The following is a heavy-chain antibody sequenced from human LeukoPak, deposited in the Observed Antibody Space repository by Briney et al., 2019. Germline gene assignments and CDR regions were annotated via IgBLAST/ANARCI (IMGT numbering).Heavy chain of an antibody. Sequence: SETLSLTCTVSGGSISRYYWSWIRQPPGKGLEWIGEINHSGSTNYNPSLKSRVTISVDTSKNQSSLKLSSVTAADTAVYYCASRETPYYYDSSGYYDYWGQGTLVTVSS. CDR3: ASRETPYYYDSSGYYDY. J-gene: IGHJ4*02. CDR2: INHSGST. CDR1: GGSISRYY. D-gene: IGHD3-22*01. V-gene: IGHV4-34*01.